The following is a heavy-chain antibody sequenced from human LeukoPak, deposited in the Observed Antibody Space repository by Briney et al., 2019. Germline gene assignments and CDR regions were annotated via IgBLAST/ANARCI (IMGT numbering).Heavy chain of an antibody. CDR2: IYSGGST. CDR1: GFTVSSNY. CDR3: ARDSRTQRWEAFDY. D-gene: IGHD1-26*01. V-gene: IGHV3-53*01. Sequence: GGSLRLSCAASGFTVSSNYMSWVRQAPGKGLEWGSVIYSGGSTYYADSVKGRFTISRDNPKNTLYLQMNSLRAEDTAVYYCARDSRTQRWEAFDYWGQGTLVTVSS. J-gene: IGHJ4*02.